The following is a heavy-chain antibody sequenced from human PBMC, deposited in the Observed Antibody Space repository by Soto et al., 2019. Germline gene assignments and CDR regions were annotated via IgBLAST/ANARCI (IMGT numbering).Heavy chain of an antibody. Sequence: PGGSLRLSCAASGFTFNNYYMSWVRQAPGEGLEGVANIKQDGNEKFYVDSLKGRFTISRDNANNSLYLLMNSLRAEDTAVYYCARIAFWSGCFDYWGQGTLVTVSS. CDR1: GFTFNNYY. D-gene: IGHD3-3*01. V-gene: IGHV3-7*01. CDR2: IKQDGNEK. J-gene: IGHJ4*02. CDR3: ARIAFWSGCFDY.